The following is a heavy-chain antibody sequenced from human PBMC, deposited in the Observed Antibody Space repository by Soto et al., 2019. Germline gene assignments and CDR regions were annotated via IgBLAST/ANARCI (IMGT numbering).Heavy chain of an antibody. CDR3: SRDCSSTSCYAYP. V-gene: IGHV1-69*08. D-gene: IGHD2-2*01. CDR1: GGTFSSYT. CDR2: IIPILGIA. J-gene: IGHJ5*02. Sequence: QVQLVQSGAEVKKPGSSVKVSCKASGGTFSSYTISWVRQAPGQGLEWMGRIIPILGIANYAQKFQGRVTITADKSTSTGYMELSRLRSEDTAVYYCSRDCSSTSCYAYPWGPGTLVTVSS.